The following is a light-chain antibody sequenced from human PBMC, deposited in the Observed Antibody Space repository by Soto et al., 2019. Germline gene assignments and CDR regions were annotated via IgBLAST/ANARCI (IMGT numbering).Light chain of an antibody. J-gene: IGLJ1*01. CDR3: IVSKV. V-gene: IGLV1-40*01. Sequence: QSVLTQPPSVSGAPGQRVTISCSGSSSNLGAGYDVQWYRQFPGTAPKLLIYANSVRPSGVPDRFSGSKSGTSASLAITGINSCQSYDSRLIVSKVFGTGTKVTV. CDR1: SSNLGAGYD. CDR2: ANS.